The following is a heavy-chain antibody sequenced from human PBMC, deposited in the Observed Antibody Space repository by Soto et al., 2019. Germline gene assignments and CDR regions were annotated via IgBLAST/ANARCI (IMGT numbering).Heavy chain of an antibody. Sequence: PGGSLRLSCSASGFTFSSYAMHWVRQAPGKGLEYVSAISSNGGSTYYADSVKGRFTISRDNSKNTLYLQMSSLRAEDTAVYYCVKDRGAITMVRGVIGSCYFDYWGQGTLVTVSS. D-gene: IGHD3-10*01. J-gene: IGHJ4*02. CDR3: VKDRGAITMVRGVIGSCYFDY. V-gene: IGHV3-64D*06. CDR2: ISSNGGST. CDR1: GFTFSSYA.